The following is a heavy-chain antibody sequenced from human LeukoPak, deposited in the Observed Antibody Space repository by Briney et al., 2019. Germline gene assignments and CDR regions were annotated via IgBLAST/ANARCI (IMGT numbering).Heavy chain of an antibody. Sequence: SGGSLRLSCAASGFTFSSYGMHWVRQAPGKGLEWVAVIWYDGSNKYYADSVKGRFTISRDNSKNTLYLQMNSLRAEDTAVYYCARDHSSGWYSDYFDYWGPGTLVTVSS. CDR3: ARDHSSGWYSDYFDY. CDR1: GFTFSSYG. J-gene: IGHJ4*02. V-gene: IGHV3-33*01. D-gene: IGHD6-19*01. CDR2: IWYDGSNK.